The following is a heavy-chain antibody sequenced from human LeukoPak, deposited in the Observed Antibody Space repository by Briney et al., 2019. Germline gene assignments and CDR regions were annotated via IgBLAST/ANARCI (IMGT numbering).Heavy chain of an antibody. V-gene: IGHV4-34*12. J-gene: IGHJ4*02. D-gene: IGHD2-8*01. CDR1: GVSFSGYF. Sequence: PSETLSLTCGVYGVSFSGYFWSWIRQPPGKGLEWIGEIIHSGSTNYNPSLKSRVTISVDTSKNQFSLRLTSVTAADTAVYYCARGTSFGLMNSDYWGQGTLVTVSS. CDR2: IIHSGST. CDR3: ARGTSFGLMNSDY.